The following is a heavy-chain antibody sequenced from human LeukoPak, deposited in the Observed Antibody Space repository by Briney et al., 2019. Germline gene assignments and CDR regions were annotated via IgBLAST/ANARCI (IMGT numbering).Heavy chain of an antibody. Sequence: SETLSLTCTVSGGSISSYYWSWIRQPPGKGLEWIGYIYYSGSTNYNPSLKSRVAISVDTSKNQFSLKLSSVTAADTAVCYCARVGSVGYCTNGVCYPIGPFDYWGQGTLVTVSP. J-gene: IGHJ4*02. CDR2: IYYSGST. CDR3: ARVGSVGYCTNGVCYPIGPFDY. CDR1: GGSISSYY. V-gene: IGHV4-59*01. D-gene: IGHD2-8*01.